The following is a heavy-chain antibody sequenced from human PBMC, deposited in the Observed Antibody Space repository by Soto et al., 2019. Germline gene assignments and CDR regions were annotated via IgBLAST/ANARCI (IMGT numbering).Heavy chain of an antibody. CDR2: ISWNSGSI. Sequence: GGSLRLSCAASGFTFDDYAMHWVRQAPGKGLEWVSGISWNSGSIGYADSVKGRFTISRDNAKNSLYLQMNSLRAEDTALYYCAKVYLPYQPLLYHDAFDIWGQGTMVTVSS. CDR1: GFTFDDYA. J-gene: IGHJ3*02. V-gene: IGHV3-9*01. CDR3: AKVYLPYQPLLYHDAFDI. D-gene: IGHD2-2*02.